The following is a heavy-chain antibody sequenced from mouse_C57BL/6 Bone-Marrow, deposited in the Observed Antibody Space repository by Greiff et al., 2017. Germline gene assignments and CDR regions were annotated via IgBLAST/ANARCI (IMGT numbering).Heavy chain of an antibody. J-gene: IGHJ4*01. CDR3: ATYYAMDY. CDR1: GYSFTSYY. V-gene: IGHV1-85*01. Sequence: QVQLKESGPELVKPGASVKISCKASGYSFTSYYIHWVKQRPGQGLEWIGWIYPRDGSTKYNEKFKGKATLTVDTSSSTAYMELHSLTSEDSAVYFCATYYAMDYWGQGTSVTVSS. CDR2: IYPRDGST.